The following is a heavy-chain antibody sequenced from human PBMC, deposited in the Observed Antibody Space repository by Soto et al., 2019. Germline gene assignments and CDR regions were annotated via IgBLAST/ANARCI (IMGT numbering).Heavy chain of an antibody. Sequence: HPGGSLRLSCAASGFTFSSYAMHWVRQAPGKGLEWVAVISYDGSNKYYADSVKGRFTISRDNSKNTLYLQMNSLRAEDTAVYYRARDISSSWYPGWFAPWGQGPLVPVSS. CDR3: ARDISSSWYPGWFAP. D-gene: IGHD6-13*01. CDR1: GFTFSSYA. V-gene: IGHV3-30-3*01. J-gene: IGHJ5*02. CDR2: ISYDGSNK.